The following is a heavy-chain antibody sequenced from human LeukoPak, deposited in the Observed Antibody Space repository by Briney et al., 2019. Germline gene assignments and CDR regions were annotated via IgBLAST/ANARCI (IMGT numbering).Heavy chain of an antibody. CDR1: GFTFSSYS. Sequence: GGSLRLSCAASGFTFSSYSMNWVRQAPGKRLEWVSSISSSSSYIYYADSVKGRFTISRDNAKNSLYLQMNSLRAEDTAVYYCARDSLQKWLRGAFDIWGQGTMVTVSS. D-gene: IGHD3-22*01. J-gene: IGHJ3*02. V-gene: IGHV3-21*01. CDR2: ISSSSSYI. CDR3: ARDSLQKWLRGAFDI.